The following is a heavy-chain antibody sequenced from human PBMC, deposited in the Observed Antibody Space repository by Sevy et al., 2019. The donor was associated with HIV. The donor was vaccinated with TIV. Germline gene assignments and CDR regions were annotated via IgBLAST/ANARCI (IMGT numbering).Heavy chain of an antibody. Sequence: GGSLRLSCAASGFTFSANWMNWVRQAPGKGLEWVANIKPDGSDKHYVDSVEGRFTISRDNAKNLLFLQMNSLRVEDTAVYYCAHETFGRFESWGRGTLVTVSS. CDR3: AHETFGRFES. V-gene: IGHV3-7*01. CDR2: IKPDGSDK. J-gene: IGHJ4*02. D-gene: IGHD3-16*01. CDR1: GFTFSANW.